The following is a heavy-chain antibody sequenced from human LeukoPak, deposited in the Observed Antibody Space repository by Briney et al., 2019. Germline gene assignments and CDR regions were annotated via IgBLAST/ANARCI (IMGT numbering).Heavy chain of an antibody. CDR3: AKDQSGAFDI. J-gene: IGHJ3*02. CDR1: GFTFSSYG. CDR2: ISYDGSNK. D-gene: IGHD3-10*01. V-gene: IGHV3-30*18. Sequence: GGSLRLSCAASGFTFSSYGMHWVRQAPGKGLEWVAVISYDGSNKYYADAVKGRFTISRDNSKNTLYLQMNSLRAEDTAVYYCAKDQSGAFDIWGQGTMVTVSS.